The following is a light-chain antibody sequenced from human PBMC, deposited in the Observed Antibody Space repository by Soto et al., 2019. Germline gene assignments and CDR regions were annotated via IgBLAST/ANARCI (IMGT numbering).Light chain of an antibody. J-gene: IGKJ4*01. CDR1: QSISTY. Sequence: DIKMTQSPSSVSESVGDRVTITCRASQSISTYLHWYQQKPGKAPNLLIYAASTLQSGVPSRFSGSGSGTDFTLTISSLQPEDFATYFCQHGYSTPLTFGGGTKVDIK. CDR2: AAS. CDR3: QHGYSTPLT. V-gene: IGKV1-39*01.